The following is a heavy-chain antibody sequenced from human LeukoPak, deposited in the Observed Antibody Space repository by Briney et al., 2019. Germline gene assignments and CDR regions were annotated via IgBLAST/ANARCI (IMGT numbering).Heavy chain of an antibody. CDR1: GGSFSGYY. CDR2: INHSGST. D-gene: IGHD5-18*01. V-gene: IGHV4-34*01. Sequence: SETLSLTCAVYGGSFSGYYWSWIRQPPGKGLEWIGEINHSGSTNYNPSLKSRVTISVDTSKNQFSLKLSSVTAADTAVYYCARDRGYSCGSVFDYWGQGTLVTVSS. J-gene: IGHJ4*02. CDR3: ARDRGYSCGSVFDY.